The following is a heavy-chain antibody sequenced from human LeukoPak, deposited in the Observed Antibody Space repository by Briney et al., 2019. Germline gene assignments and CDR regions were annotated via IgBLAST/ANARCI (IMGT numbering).Heavy chain of an antibody. J-gene: IGHJ4*02. CDR1: GGSFSGYY. D-gene: IGHD3-3*01. Sequence: SETLSLTCAVYGGSFSGYYWSWIRQPPGKGLEWIAEVNHSGSTNYNLSLKSRVIISVDKSKNQFSLNLSSVTAADTAVYYCARARRDSGYYKVDYWGQGTLVTVSS. CDR3: ARARRDSGYYKVDY. V-gene: IGHV4-34*01. CDR2: VNHSGST.